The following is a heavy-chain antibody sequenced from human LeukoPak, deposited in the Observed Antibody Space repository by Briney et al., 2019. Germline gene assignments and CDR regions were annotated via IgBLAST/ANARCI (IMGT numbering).Heavy chain of an antibody. Sequence: SETLSLTCTVSVASVGDYYWSWIRQAAGKGLEWLGRIYTSGNTIYNPSLQSRVTISVDVSKNQFSLRLISMTAADTGIYYCAVDNRDFWGQGTLVTVSS. CDR2: IYTSGNT. CDR1: VASVGDYY. V-gene: IGHV4-4*07. J-gene: IGHJ4*02. CDR3: AVDNRDF. D-gene: IGHD2/OR15-2a*01.